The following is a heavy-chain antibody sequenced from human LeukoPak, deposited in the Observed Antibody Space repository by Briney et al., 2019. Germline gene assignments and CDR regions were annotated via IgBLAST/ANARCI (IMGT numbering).Heavy chain of an antibody. D-gene: IGHD3-22*01. Sequence: SETLSLTCTISGDSISGSSYYWGWIRQPPGKGLEWIGDIYYRGSTYYNPSLKSRVSISIDTSNNQFSLTLNSVTAADTALYFCARRRYYDSTGYLDWGQGTLVTVSS. J-gene: IGHJ1*01. CDR1: GDSISGSSYY. CDR3: ARRRYYDSTGYLD. CDR2: IYYRGST. V-gene: IGHV4-39*01.